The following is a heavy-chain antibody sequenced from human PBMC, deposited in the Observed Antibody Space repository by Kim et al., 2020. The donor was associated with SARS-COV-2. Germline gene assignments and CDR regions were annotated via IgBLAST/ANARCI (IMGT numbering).Heavy chain of an antibody. J-gene: IGHJ5*02. V-gene: IGHV5-10-1*01. Sequence: GESLKISCKGSGYSFTSYWISWVRQMPGKGLEWMGRIDPSDSYTNYSPSFQGHVTISADKSISTAYLQWSSLKASDTAMYYCARNLYGSGTPYNWFDPWGQGTLVTVSS. CDR1: GYSFTSYW. CDR2: IDPSDSYT. D-gene: IGHD3-10*01. CDR3: ARNLYGSGTPYNWFDP.